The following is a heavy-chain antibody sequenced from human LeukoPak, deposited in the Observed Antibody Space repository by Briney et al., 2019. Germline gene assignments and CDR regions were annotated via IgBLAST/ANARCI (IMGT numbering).Heavy chain of an antibody. V-gene: IGHV4-39*07. CDR2: IYYSGST. CDR1: GYSISSSSYY. Sequence: SETLSLTCTVSGYSISSSSYYWGWIRQPPGKGLEWIGSIYYSGSTYYNPSLKSRVTISVDTSKNQFSLKLSSVTAADTAVYYCARGGSWNYMDVWGKGTTVTVSS. J-gene: IGHJ6*03. D-gene: IGHD6-13*01. CDR3: ARGGSWNYMDV.